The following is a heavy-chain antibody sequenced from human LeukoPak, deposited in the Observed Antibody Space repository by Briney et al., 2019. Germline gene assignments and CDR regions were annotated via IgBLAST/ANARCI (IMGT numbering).Heavy chain of an antibody. V-gene: IGHV3-30*04. D-gene: IGHD3-10*01. CDR3: AKLWTIMVQTGDY. Sequence: GGSLRLSCAASGFTFSSYVMHWVRQAPGEGLEWVAIISYDGSNEYYADSVKGRFTISVDNSRNMLYLQMNSLRAEDTAVYYCAKLWTIMVQTGDYWGQGTLVTVSS. CDR2: ISYDGSNE. CDR1: GFTFSSYV. J-gene: IGHJ4*02.